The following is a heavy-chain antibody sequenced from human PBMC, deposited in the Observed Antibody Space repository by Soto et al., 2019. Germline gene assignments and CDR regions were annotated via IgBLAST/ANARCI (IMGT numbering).Heavy chain of an antibody. D-gene: IGHD4-17*01. V-gene: IGHV1-69*06. CDR1: GGTFCSYG. CDR2: IIPMFGTT. Sequence: QVQLVQSGAEVKKPGSSVKVSCKSSGGTFCSYGLSWVRQAPGQGLEWMGGIIPMFGTTHYAQQFQGRVTISPDTSTSTAYMDLSSRRTVDTAVYYCASGVGAYPPYDGMDVWGQATAVTVSS. J-gene: IGHJ6*02. CDR3: ASGVGAYPPYDGMDV.